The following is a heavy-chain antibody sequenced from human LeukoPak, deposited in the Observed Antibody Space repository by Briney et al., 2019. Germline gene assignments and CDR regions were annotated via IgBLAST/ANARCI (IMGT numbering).Heavy chain of an antibody. D-gene: IGHD4-17*01. Sequence: GGSLRLSCAASGFTFNNHWMHWVRQAPGKGLVWVSHINFDGSTTTYADSVKGRFTISRDNANNTLFLYMNSLRAEDTAVYYCVRDRLSDDYAHNCFDSWGQGTLVTVSS. J-gene: IGHJ5*01. CDR1: GFTFNNHW. CDR3: VRDRLSDDYAHNCFDS. CDR2: INFDGSTT. V-gene: IGHV3-74*01.